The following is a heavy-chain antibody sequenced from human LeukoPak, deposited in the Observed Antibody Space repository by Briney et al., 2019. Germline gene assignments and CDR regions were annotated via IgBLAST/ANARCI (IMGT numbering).Heavy chain of an antibody. CDR1: GFTLSSYA. CDR3: ANGPIANGDY. CDR2: ISSSGGTT. D-gene: IGHD2-21*01. Sequence: GGSLRLSCAASGFTLSSYAMSWVRQAPGKGLEWFSTISSSGGTTYYADSVKGRFTISRDNSKNTLYLQMNSLRAEDTAVYYCANGPIANGDYWGQGTLVTVSS. V-gene: IGHV3-23*01. J-gene: IGHJ4*02.